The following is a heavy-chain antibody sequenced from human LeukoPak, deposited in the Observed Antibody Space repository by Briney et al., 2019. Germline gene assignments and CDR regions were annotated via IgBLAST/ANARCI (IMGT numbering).Heavy chain of an antibody. V-gene: IGHV4-59*13. CDR1: GGXIGYNY. CDR3: AGYDHTNYLAY. J-gene: IGHJ4*02. Sequence: PSQTLSLTCTVSGGXIGYNYCNWIRDSRERGLEWIVYISSSGSIDYTPSLRSRVTMSLDTSKNHLSLNLRSVSAADTAICYCAGYDHTNYLAYWGQGILVSVSS. CDR2: ISSSGSI. D-gene: IGHD1-14*01.